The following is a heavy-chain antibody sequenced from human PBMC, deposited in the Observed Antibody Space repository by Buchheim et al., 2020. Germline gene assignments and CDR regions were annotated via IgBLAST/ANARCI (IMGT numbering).Heavy chain of an antibody. V-gene: IGHV1-69*06. CDR3: ARDPRGSGYYYDSGY. CDR1: GGTFSCYA. J-gene: IGHJ4*02. CDR2: IIPIFGTA. Sequence: QVQLVQSGAEVKKPGSSVKVSCKASGGTFSCYAISWVRQAPGQGLEWMGGIIPIFGTANYAPKFQGRVTITADKSTSPADMEMSSLRSEDTAVYYCARDPRGSGYYYDSGYWGQGTL. D-gene: IGHD3-22*01.